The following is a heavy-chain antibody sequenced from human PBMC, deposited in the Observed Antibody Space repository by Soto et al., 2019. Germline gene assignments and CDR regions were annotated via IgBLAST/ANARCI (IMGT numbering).Heavy chain of an antibody. CDR3: ARGSQLERDAFDI. CDR2: IYYTGST. V-gene: IGHV4-31*03. J-gene: IGHJ3*02. CDR1: GVSISSGGYY. D-gene: IGHD1-1*01. Sequence: QVQLQESGPGLVKPSQTLSLTCTVSGVSISSGGYYCSWIRQHPGKGLEWIGYIYYTGSTYYNPSLKSRVTMSLDTSKNQFSLKLSSVTVADTAVYYCARGSQLERDAFDIWGQGTMVTVSS.